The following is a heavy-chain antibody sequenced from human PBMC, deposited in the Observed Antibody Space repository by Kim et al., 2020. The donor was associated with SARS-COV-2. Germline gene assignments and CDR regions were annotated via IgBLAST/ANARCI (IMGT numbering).Heavy chain of an antibody. J-gene: IGHJ4*02. Sequence: SVKGRFTLYRDNSKNTLDLQMNSLRAGDTAVCYCAKVKRYFDWLLVFDYWGQGTLVTVSS. CDR3: AKVKRYFDWLLVFDY. V-gene: IGHV3-23*01. D-gene: IGHD3-9*01.